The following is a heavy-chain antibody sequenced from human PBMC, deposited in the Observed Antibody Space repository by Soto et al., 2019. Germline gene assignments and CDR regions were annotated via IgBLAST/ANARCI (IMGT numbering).Heavy chain of an antibody. J-gene: IGHJ6*02. CDR2: INSDGSST. CDR3: ARGPYYDFWSGYYFHWPYGMDV. Sequence: GGSLRLSCAASGFTFSSYWMHWVRQAPGKGLVWVSRINSDGSSTSYADSVKGRFTISRDNAKNTLYLQMNSLRAEDTAVYYCARGPYYDFWSGYYFHWPYGMDVWGQGTTVTVSS. CDR1: GFTFSSYW. D-gene: IGHD3-3*01. V-gene: IGHV3-74*01.